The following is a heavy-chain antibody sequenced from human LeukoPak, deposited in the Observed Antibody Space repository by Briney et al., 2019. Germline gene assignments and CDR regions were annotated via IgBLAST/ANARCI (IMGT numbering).Heavy chain of an antibody. Sequence: SETLSLTCTVSGGSISSYYWSWIRQPPGKGLEWIGYIYYSGSTNYNPSLKSRVTISVDTSKTQFSLKLSSVTAADTAVYYCAREGTSSWYNYWGQGTLVTVSS. V-gene: IGHV4-59*01. CDR2: IYYSGST. D-gene: IGHD6-13*01. CDR1: GGSISSYY. CDR3: AREGTSSWYNY. J-gene: IGHJ4*02.